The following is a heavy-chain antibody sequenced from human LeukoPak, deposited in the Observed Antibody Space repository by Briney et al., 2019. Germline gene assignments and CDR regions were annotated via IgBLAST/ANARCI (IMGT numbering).Heavy chain of an antibody. D-gene: IGHD3-22*01. J-gene: IGHJ4*02. V-gene: IGHV1-2*04. CDR2: INPNSGGT. Sequence: GASVKVSCKASGGTFSSYAISWVRQAPGQGLEWMGWINPNSGGTNYAQKFQGWVTMTRDTSISTAYMELTRLRSDDTAVYYCARGVGDSSVPFDNWGQGTLLTVSS. CDR1: GGTFSSYA. CDR3: ARGVGDSSVPFDN.